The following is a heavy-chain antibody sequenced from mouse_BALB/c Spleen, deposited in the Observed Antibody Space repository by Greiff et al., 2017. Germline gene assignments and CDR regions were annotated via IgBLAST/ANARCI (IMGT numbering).Heavy chain of an antibody. Sequence: EVQGVESGGDLVKPGGSLKLSCAASGFTFSSYGMSWVRQTPDKRLEWVATISSGGSYTYYPDSVKGRFTISRDNAKNTLYLQMSSLKSEDTAMYYCARQYTMIASYYFDDWGQGSTRTVAS. CDR3: ARQYTMIASYYFDD. CDR1: GFTFSSYG. D-gene: IGHD2-4*01. V-gene: IGHV5-6*01. J-gene: IGHJ2*01. CDR2: ISSGGSYT.